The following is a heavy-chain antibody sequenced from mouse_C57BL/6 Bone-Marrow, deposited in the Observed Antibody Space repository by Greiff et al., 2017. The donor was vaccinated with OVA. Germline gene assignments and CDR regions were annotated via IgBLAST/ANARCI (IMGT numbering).Heavy chain of an antibody. J-gene: IGHJ1*03. V-gene: IGHV1-26*01. CDR3: ARRPWYFDV. CDR1: GYTFTDYY. CDR2: INPNNGGT. Sequence: EVQLQQSGPELVKPGASVKISCKASGYTFTDYYMNWVKQSHGKSLEWIGDINPNNGGTSYKQKFKGKATLTVDKSSSTAYMQLRSLSSEDSAVYYCARRPWYFDVWGTGTTVTVSS.